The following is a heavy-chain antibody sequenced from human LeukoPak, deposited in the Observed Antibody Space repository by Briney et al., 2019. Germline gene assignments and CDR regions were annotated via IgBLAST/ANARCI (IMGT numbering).Heavy chain of an antibody. Sequence: ASVKVSCKASGYTFTNYTMHWVRLAPGQRLQLMGWINLVNGNTKYSQYFEGRVIITRDTSASTVYMELSSLRPEDMAVYYCARGRGTIGSNRDFYFYYYMDIWGNGTTVTVSS. CDR1: GYTFTNYT. V-gene: IGHV1-3*01. CDR2: INLVNGNT. J-gene: IGHJ6*03. CDR3: ARGRGTIGSNRDFYFYYYMDI. D-gene: IGHD2-21*01.